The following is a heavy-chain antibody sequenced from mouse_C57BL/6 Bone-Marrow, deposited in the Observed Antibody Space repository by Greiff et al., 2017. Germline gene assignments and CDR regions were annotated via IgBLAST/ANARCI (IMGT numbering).Heavy chain of an antibody. V-gene: IGHV14-4*01. CDR2: IDPENGDT. Sequence: VQLQQSGAELVRPGASVKLSCTASGFNIKDDYMHWVKQRPEQGLEWIGWIDPENGDTEYASKFQGKATITADTSSNTAYLQLSSLTSEDTAVYYCTTGGAAQDLYYFDYGGQGTTLTVSS. CDR3: TTGGAAQDLYYFDY. CDR1: GFNIKDDY. D-gene: IGHD3-2*02. J-gene: IGHJ2*01.